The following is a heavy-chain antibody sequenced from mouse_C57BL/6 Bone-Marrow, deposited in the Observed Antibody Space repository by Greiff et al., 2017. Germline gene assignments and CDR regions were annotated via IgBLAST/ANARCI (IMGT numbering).Heavy chain of an antibody. CDR1: GFTFSDYY. J-gene: IGHJ2*01. CDR2: INYDGSST. CDR3: ARDSLYYGSSYFDY. D-gene: IGHD1-1*01. V-gene: IGHV5-16*01. Sequence: DVQLVESEGGLVQPGSSMKLSCTASGFTFSDYYMAWVRQVPEKGLEWVANINYDGSSTYYLDSLKSRFIISRDNAKNILYLQMSSLKSEDTATYYCARDSLYYGSSYFDYWGQGTTLTVSS.